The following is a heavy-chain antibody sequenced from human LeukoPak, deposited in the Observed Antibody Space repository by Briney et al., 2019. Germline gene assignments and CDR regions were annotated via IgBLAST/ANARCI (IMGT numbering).Heavy chain of an antibody. Sequence: GASVKVSCKASGYTFTSYGISWVRQAPGQGLEWLGWVSAKFGNTNYAQKVQGRVTMTTDSSTSTAYMELRGLRSDDTAVYYCARDWETNGAYDCFDHWGQGTLVTVAS. J-gene: IGHJ4*02. D-gene: IGHD5-12*01. CDR1: GYTFTSYG. CDR2: VSAKFGNT. CDR3: ARDWETNGAYDCFDH. V-gene: IGHV1-18*01.